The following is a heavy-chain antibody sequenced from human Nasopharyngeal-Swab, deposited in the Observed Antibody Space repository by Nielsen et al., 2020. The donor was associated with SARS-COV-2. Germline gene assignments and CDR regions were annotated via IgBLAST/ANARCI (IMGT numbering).Heavy chain of an antibody. CDR3: ARGYYDSSGYSDAFDI. D-gene: IGHD3-22*01. V-gene: IGHV1-2*06. CDR2: INPNSGGT. Sequence: SVKVSCKASGYTFTSYYMHWVRQAPGQGLEWMGRINPNSGGTNYAQKFQGRVTMTRDTSISTAYMELSRLRSDDTAVYYCARGYYDSSGYSDAFDIWGQGTMVTVSS. CDR1: GYTFTSYY. J-gene: IGHJ3*02.